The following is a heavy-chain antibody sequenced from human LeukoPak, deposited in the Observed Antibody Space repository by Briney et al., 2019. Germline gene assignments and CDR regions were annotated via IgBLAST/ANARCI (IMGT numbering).Heavy chain of an antibody. CDR1: GFTFSSYA. CDR3: ARDGSGTNLFDVGWFDS. J-gene: IGHJ5*01. CDR2: ISNDGSYN. D-gene: IGHD1-26*01. V-gene: IGHV3-30*10. Sequence: PGGSLRLSCAASGFTFSSYAMHWVRQAPGKGLEWVAFISNDGSYNYCTDSVKGRFNISRDNSENTSYLQMNSLRPDDTAVYYCARDGSGTNLFDVGWFDSWGQGTLVTVSS.